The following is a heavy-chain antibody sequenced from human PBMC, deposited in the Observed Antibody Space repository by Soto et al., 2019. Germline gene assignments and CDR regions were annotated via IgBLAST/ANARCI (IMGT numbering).Heavy chain of an antibody. D-gene: IGHD3-3*01. J-gene: IGHJ3*02. Sequence: GSLEISCSASGFTFSGYWMHWVRQAPGKGLVWVSRLNSYGTTTTYADSVKGRFTISRDNAKNTLYLQMDSLRVEGTAVYYCASQEWTALDIWGQGTVVTVTS. V-gene: IGHV3-74*03. CDR3: ASQEWTALDI. CDR2: LNSYGTTT. CDR1: GFTFSGYW.